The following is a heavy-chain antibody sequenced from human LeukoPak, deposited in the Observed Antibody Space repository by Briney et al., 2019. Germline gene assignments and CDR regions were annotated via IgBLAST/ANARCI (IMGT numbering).Heavy chain of an antibody. V-gene: IGHV4-38-2*01. CDR1: DYSISSGDY. CDR2: FYHSGST. Sequence: SETLSLTCALSDYSISSGDYWGWIRQPPGKGLEWIGSFYHSGSTHYSPSLKSRVTISVDTSKNQFSLKLRSVTAADTAVYYCARNDSSGYFDYWGQGTLVTVSS. D-gene: IGHD3-22*01. J-gene: IGHJ4*02. CDR3: ARNDSSGYFDY.